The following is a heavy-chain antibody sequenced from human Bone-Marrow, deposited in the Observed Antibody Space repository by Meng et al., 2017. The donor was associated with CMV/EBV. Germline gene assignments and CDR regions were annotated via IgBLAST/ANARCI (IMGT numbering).Heavy chain of an antibody. V-gene: IGHV1-69*10. CDR3: AGVGRPTVVTGQFDY. CDR1: GGTFSSYA. D-gene: IGHD4-23*01. CDR2: IIPILGIA. Sequence: SVKVPCKASGGTFSSYAISWVRQAPGQGLEWMGGIIPILGIANYAQKFQGRVTITADKSTSTAYMELSSLRSEGTAVYYCAGVGRPTVVTGQFDYWGQGTLVTVSS. J-gene: IGHJ4*02.